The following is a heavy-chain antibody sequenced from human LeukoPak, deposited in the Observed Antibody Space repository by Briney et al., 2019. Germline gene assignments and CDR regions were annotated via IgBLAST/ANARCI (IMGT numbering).Heavy chain of an antibody. CDR2: IYSGGST. Sequence: QPGGSLRLSCAASGFTVSSNYMSWVRQAPGKGLEWVSVIYSGGSTYYADSVKGRFTISRDNSKNTLYLQMNSLRAEDTAVYYCAKDQIVGATYPPFDYWGQGTLVTVSS. V-gene: IGHV3-53*01. CDR3: AKDQIVGATYPPFDY. CDR1: GFTVSSNY. J-gene: IGHJ4*02. D-gene: IGHD1-26*01.